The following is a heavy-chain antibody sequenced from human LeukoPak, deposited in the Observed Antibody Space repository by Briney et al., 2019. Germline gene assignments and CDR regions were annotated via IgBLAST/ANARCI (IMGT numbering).Heavy chain of an antibody. CDR1: GGSISSYY. CDR2: IYYSGST. D-gene: IGHD6-19*01. V-gene: IGHV4-59*01. Sequence: SETLSLTCTVSGGSISSYYWSWIRQPPGKGLEWIGYIYYSGSTNYNPSLKSRVTISVDTSKNQFSLQLSSVTAADTAVYYCARVASVPPFSGWRGFDPWGQGTLVTVSS. CDR3: ARVASVPPFSGWRGFDP. J-gene: IGHJ5*02.